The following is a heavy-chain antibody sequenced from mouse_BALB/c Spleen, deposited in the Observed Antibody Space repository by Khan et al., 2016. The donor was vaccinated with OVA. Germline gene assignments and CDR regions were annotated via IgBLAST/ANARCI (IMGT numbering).Heavy chain of an antibody. CDR3: WIVL. J-gene: IGHJ2*01. V-gene: IGHV6-6*02. CDR2: IRLKSDDYVS. D-gene: IGHD2-12*01. Sequence: EVQVEESGGGLVQPGGSMKLSCVASGFTFSNYWMNWVRQSPEKGLEWVAEIRLKSDDYVSHHAESVKGRFTIARDDSKSSVYLQMNNLRAEDTGIYYCWIVLWGQGTTLTVSS. CDR1: GFTFSNYW.